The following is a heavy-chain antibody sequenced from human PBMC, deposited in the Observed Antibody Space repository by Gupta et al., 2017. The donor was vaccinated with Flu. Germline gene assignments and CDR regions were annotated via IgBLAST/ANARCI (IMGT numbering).Heavy chain of an antibody. Sequence: EVQLVESGGGLVQPGGSLRPSCVVSGFTLSDHHLDWVRQAPGKGLEWIGRSKNRATSYTTVYAASVEGRFTFSRDDSKNSVNLQMNSLKTEDTAVYYCTRLNFYDGSGYYNDFWGQGTLVAVSS. CDR2: SKNRATSYTT. V-gene: IGHV3-72*01. CDR1: GFTLSDHH. CDR3: TRLNFYDGSGYYNDF. D-gene: IGHD3-22*01. J-gene: IGHJ4*02.